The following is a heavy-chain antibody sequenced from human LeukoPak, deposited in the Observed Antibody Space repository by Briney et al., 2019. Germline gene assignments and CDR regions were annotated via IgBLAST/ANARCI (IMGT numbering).Heavy chain of an antibody. D-gene: IGHD3-22*01. CDR3: ARPYYYDSRIDP. V-gene: IGHV4-30-4*01. Sequence: SQTLSLTCTVSGGSISSGDYYWSWIRQPPGKGLEWIAYMYYSGSTYYNPSLKNRVTMSADTSKNQLSLKLSSVTAADTAVYYCARPYYYDSRIDPWGQGILVTVSS. J-gene: IGHJ5*02. CDR2: MYYSGST. CDR1: GGSISSGDYY.